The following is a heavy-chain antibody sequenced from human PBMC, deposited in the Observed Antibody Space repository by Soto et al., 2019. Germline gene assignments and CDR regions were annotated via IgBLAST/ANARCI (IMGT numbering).Heavy chain of an antibody. D-gene: IGHD6-19*01. Sequence: EVQLVESGGGLVQPGGSLRLSCAASGFTFSSYWMHWVRQAPGKGLVWVSRINSDGSSTSYADSVKGRFTISSDNAKNTLYLQMNSLSAEDTAVYYCAVAVAGPTAIGYWGQGTLVTVSS. CDR2: INSDGSST. CDR3: AVAVAGPTAIGY. CDR1: GFTFSSYW. J-gene: IGHJ4*02. V-gene: IGHV3-74*01.